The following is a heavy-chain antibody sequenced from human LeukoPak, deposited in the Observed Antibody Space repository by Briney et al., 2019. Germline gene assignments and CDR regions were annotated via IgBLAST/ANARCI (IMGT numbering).Heavy chain of an antibody. J-gene: IGHJ6*03. CDR2: IYPVDFDT. V-gene: IGHV5-51*01. CDR3: ARGGTEYGDYSFYYYYYMDV. Sequence: GESLKISGKGSGYSFTSYWIGWVRQMPGKGLDWRGIIYPVDFDTRYSPSFQGQVTISAVKSISTDYLQWRSLKASDTAMYYGARGGTEYGDYSFYYYYYMDVWGKGTTVTVSS. CDR1: GYSFTSYW. D-gene: IGHD4-17*01.